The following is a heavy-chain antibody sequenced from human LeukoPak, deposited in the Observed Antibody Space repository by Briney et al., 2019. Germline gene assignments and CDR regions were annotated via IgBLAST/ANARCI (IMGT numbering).Heavy chain of an antibody. CDR3: ARDGRYYYGSGSYYTAFDI. CDR2: IYHSGST. V-gene: IGHV4-30-2*01. CDR1: GGSISSGGYS. Sequence: PSQTLSLTCAVSGGSISSGGYSWRWIRQPPGKGLEWIGYIYHSGSTYYNPSLKSRVTISVDRSKNQFSLKLSSVTAADTAVYYCARDGRYYYGSGSYYTAFDIWGQGTMVTVSS. D-gene: IGHD3-10*01. J-gene: IGHJ3*02.